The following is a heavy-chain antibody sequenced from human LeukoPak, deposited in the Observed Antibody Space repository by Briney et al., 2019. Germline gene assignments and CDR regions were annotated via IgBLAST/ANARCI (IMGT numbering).Heavy chain of an antibody. D-gene: IGHD5-24*01. V-gene: IGHV7-4-1*02. CDR3: ARRQRNGYNSADF. Sequence: ASVKVSCKTSGYTFTSNAIYWVRQAPGHGLEWLGWISTDTGNPTYAQDFTGRFVFSLDTSVSTTYLQISSLKAEDTAMYYCARRQRNGYNSADFWGQGTLVTVSS. CDR2: ISTDTGNP. J-gene: IGHJ4*02. CDR1: GYTFTSNA.